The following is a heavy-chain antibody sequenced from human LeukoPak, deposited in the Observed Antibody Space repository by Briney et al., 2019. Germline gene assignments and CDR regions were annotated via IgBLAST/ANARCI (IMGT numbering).Heavy chain of an antibody. J-gene: IGHJ4*02. V-gene: IGHV4-34*01. CDR3: ARGLCGSSSWYVY. CDR1: GGSFSGYY. D-gene: IGHD6-13*01. CDR2: INHSGST. Sequence: SETLSLTCAVYGGSFSGYYWSWIRQPPGKGREWSGEINHSGSTNYNPSLKSRVTISVDTSKNQFSLKLSSVPAADTAVYYCARGLCGSSSWYVYWGQGTLVTVSS.